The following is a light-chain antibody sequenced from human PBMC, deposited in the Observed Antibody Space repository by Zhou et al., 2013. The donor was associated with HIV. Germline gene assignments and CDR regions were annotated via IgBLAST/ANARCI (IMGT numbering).Light chain of an antibody. Sequence: EIVMTQSPTTLSVSPGERATLSCRASQSVSTNLAWYQQKPGQAPRLLFYGASTRATGIPARFRGSGSGTEFTLTINNLQSEDFAVYYCHHYTHFGGGTKVEIK. CDR2: GAS. CDR3: HHYTH. V-gene: IGKV3-15*01. J-gene: IGKJ4*01. CDR1: QSVSTN.